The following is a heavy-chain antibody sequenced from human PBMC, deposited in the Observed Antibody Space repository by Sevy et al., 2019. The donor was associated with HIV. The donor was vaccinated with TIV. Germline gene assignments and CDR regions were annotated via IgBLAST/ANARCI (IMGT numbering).Heavy chain of an antibody. V-gene: IGHV3-30*04. CDR3: ARGENNDEFFQY. CDR2: TSYDGSHK. J-gene: IGHJ1*01. Sequence: GGSLRLSCAASGFIFSNFAMHWVRQAPGKGLEWVAVTSYDGSHKYYADSVKGHFTVSRDNSRNILSLEMNSLRRDDTAVYYCARGENNDEFFQYWGQGTLVTVSS. D-gene: IGHD1-26*01. CDR1: GFIFSNFA.